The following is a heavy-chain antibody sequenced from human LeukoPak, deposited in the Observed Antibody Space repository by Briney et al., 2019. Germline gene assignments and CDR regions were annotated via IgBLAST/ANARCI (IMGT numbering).Heavy chain of an antibody. CDR1: GGSISSSSYY. Sequence: SETLSLTCTVSGGSISSSSYYWGWIRQPPGKGLEWIGSIYYSGSTYYNPSLKSRVTISVDTSKNQFSLKLSSVTDADTAVYYCARQTEGGYDYVWGSYRSPFDYWGPGTLVTVSS. CDR2: IYYSGST. V-gene: IGHV4-39*01. J-gene: IGHJ4*02. CDR3: ARQTEGGYDYVWGSYRSPFDY. D-gene: IGHD3-16*02.